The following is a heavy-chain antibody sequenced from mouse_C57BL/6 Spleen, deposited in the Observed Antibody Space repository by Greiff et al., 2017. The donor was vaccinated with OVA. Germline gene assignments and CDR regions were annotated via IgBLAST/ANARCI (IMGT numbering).Heavy chain of an antibody. Sequence: EVQLQQSGPELVKPGASVKIPCKASGYTFTDYNMDWVKQSHGKSLEWIGDINPNNGGTIYNQKFKGKATLTVDKSSSTAYMELRSLTSEDTAVYYCARWRLDYWYFDVWGTGTTVTVSS. D-gene: IGHD4-1*01. CDR1: GYTFTDYN. V-gene: IGHV1-18*01. J-gene: IGHJ1*03. CDR3: ARWRLDYWYFDV. CDR2: INPNNGGT.